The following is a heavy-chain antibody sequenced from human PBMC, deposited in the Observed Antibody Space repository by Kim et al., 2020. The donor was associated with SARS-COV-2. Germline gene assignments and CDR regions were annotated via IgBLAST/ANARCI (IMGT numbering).Heavy chain of an antibody. CDR2: INHSGST. CDR3: ARRKYDFWSGRGLNWFDL. D-gene: IGHD3-3*01. CDR1: GGSFSGYY. Sequence: SETLSLTCAVYGGSFSGYYWSWIRQPPGKGLEWIGEINHSGSTNYNPSLKSRVIISVDTTKNQFSLKLSPVTAADAAVYYCARRKYDFWSGRGLNWFDL. V-gene: IGHV4-34*01. J-gene: IGHJ5*02.